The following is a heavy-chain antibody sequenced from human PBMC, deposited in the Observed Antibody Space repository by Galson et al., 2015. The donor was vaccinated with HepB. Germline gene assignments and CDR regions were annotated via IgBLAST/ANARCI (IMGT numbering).Heavy chain of an antibody. D-gene: IGHD6-19*01. V-gene: IGHV3-9*01. CDR3: AKTGGSGSDKYYYYMDV. Sequence: SLRLSCAASGFSFDDYGMQWVRQAPGKGPEWVSGISWNSGSIDYADSVKGRFTISRDNAKNSLYLQMNNLRREDTAFYYCAKTGGSGSDKYYYYMDVWGKGTTVTVSS. CDR1: GFSFDDYG. CDR2: ISWNSGSI. J-gene: IGHJ6*03.